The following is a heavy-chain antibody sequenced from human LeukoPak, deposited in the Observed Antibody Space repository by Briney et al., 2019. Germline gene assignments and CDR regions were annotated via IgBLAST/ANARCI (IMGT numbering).Heavy chain of an antibody. CDR3: TRYSASSGWFDP. CDR1: GGSITSSGFH. J-gene: IGHJ5*02. V-gene: IGHV4-39*01. CDR2: MSYSGST. D-gene: IGHD1-26*01. Sequence: SETLSLTCTLSGGSITSSGFHWGWIRQSPGKGLEWIGGMSYSGSTYYNPSLRSRVTLSVDTSKSQFSLRLSSVTAADTAVYCCTRYSASSGWFDPWGQGTLVTVSS.